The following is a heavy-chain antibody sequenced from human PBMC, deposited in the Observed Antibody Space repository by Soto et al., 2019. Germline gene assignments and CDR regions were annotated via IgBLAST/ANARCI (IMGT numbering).Heavy chain of an antibody. CDR3: ARTAAAGKYYYGMDV. V-gene: IGHV5-51*01. CDR1: GYSFTRYW. Sequence: GESLKISCKGSGYSFTRYWIGWVLQMPWKGLELMGIIYPGDSDTRYSPSFQGQVTISADKSISTAYLQWSSLKASDTAMYYCARTAAAGKYYYGMDVWGQGTTVTVSS. CDR2: IYPGDSDT. J-gene: IGHJ6*02. D-gene: IGHD6-13*01.